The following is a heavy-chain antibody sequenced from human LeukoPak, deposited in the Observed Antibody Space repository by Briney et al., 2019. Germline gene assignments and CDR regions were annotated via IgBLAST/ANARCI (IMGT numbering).Heavy chain of an antibody. CDR1: GGSISSYY. CDR3: ARARGATIFQSAFDI. J-gene: IGHJ3*02. CDR2: IYYSGST. Sequence: SETLSLTCTVSGGSISSYYWSWIRQPPGKGLEWIGYIYYSGSTNYNPSLKSRVTISVDTSKNQFSLKLTSVTAADTAVYYCARARGATIFQSAFDIWGQGTMVAVSS. V-gene: IGHV4-59*01. D-gene: IGHD5-24*01.